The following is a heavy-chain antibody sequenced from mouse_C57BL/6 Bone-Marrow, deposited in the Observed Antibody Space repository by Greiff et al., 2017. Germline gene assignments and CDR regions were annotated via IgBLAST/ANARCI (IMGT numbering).Heavy chain of an antibody. Sequence: QVQLQQSGAELVRPGTSVKVSCKASGYAFTNYLMEWVKQRPGQGLEWIGVINPGSGGTNNNEKFKGKATLTADKSSSTAYMQLSSLTSEDSAVYFCARSKNWDAWFAYWGQGTLVTVSA. D-gene: IGHD4-1*01. J-gene: IGHJ3*01. CDR1: GYAFTNYL. CDR3: ARSKNWDAWFAY. CDR2: INPGSGGT. V-gene: IGHV1-54*01.